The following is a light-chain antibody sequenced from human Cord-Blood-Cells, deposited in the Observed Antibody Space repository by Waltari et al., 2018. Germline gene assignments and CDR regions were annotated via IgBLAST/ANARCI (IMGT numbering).Light chain of an antibody. J-gene: IGLJ1*01. CDR1: SSDVRSYNL. CDR2: EGS. V-gene: IGLV2-23*01. Sequence: QSALTQPASVSGSPGQSITISCTGTSSDVRSYNLVSWYQQHPGKAPKLMIYEGSKRPSGVSNRFSGSKSGNTASLTNSGLQAEDEADYYCCSYAGSSTYVFGTGTKVTVL. CDR3: CSYAGSSTYV.